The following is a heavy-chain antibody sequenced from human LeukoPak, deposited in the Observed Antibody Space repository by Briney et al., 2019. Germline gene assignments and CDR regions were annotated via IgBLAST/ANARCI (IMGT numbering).Heavy chain of an antibody. V-gene: IGHV4-34*01. CDR2: INHSGST. Sequence: SETLSLTCAVYGGSFSGYYWSWIRQPPGKGLEWIGEINHSGSTNYNPSLKSRVTISVDTSKNQFSLKLSSVTAADTAVYYCAGGIYGSSWDYWGQGTLVTVSS. CDR1: GGSFSGYY. CDR3: AGGIYGSSWDY. J-gene: IGHJ4*02. D-gene: IGHD6-13*01.